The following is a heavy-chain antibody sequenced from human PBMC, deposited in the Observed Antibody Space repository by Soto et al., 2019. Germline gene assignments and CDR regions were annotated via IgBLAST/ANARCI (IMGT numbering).Heavy chain of an antibody. Sequence: QVHLVQSGAEVKKPGSSVKVSCKTSGGSFSKYSISWLRQAPGQGLEWMGGIIPISVKTHYAQRFQGRVTITADDLTTTSYMEVSSLKFEDTAVYYCAASRWIQLWTADFWGQGTRVTVSS. CDR1: GGSFSKYS. V-gene: IGHV1-69*01. CDR2: IIPISVKT. D-gene: IGHD5-18*01. CDR3: AASRWIQLWTADF. J-gene: IGHJ4*02.